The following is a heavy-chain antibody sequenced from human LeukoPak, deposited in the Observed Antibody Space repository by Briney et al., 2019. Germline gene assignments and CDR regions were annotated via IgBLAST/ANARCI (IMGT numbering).Heavy chain of an antibody. D-gene: IGHD3-22*01. Sequence: ASVKVSCKASGYTFTSYGISWVRQAPGQGLEWMGWISAYNGNTNYAQKLQGRVTMTTDTSTSTAYMELRSLRSDDTAVYYCARDVSSGYYYGIGYWGQGTLVTVSS. CDR1: GYTFTSYG. CDR2: ISAYNGNT. CDR3: ARDVSSGYYYGIGY. J-gene: IGHJ4*02. V-gene: IGHV1-18*01.